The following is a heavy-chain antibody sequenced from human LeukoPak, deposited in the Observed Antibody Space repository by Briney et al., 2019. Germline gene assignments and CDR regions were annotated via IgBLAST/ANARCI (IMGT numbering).Heavy chain of an antibody. CDR1: GLHFSGTA. J-gene: IGHJ4*02. V-gene: IGHV3-23*01. CDR2: ISHDGMNA. D-gene: IGHD3-22*01. CDR3: AKDRGFGPHYFDY. Sequence: GGSLRLSCAASGLHFSGTAMSWVRQAPGKGLEWVSAISHDGMNAYYADSVKGRFTISRDNSKNTLYLQMNSLRAEDTAVYYCAKDRGFGPHYFDYWGQGTLATVSS.